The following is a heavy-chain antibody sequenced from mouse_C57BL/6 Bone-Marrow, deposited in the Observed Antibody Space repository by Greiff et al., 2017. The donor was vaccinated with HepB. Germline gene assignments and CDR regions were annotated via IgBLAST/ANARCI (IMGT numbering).Heavy chain of an antibody. J-gene: IGHJ4*01. CDR3: AREDGYDHGGAMDY. D-gene: IGHD2-4*01. V-gene: IGHV1-55*01. Sequence: VQLQQPGAELVKPGASVKMSCKASGYTFTSYWLTWVKQRPGQGLEWIGDIYPGSGSTNYNEKFKSKATLTVDTSSSTAYMQLSSLTSEDSAVYYCAREDGYDHGGAMDYWGQGTSVTVSS. CDR1: GYTFTSYW. CDR2: IYPGSGST.